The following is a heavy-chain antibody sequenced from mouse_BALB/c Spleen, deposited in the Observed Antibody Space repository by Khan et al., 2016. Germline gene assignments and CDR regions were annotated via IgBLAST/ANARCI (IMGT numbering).Heavy chain of an antibody. Sequence: QVQLKQSGPGLVQPSHSLSITCTVSGFSLTSYGVHWVRQSPGNGLEWLGVIWRGGSSDYNAAFISRLSISKDNSKSQVSFKMNSLQANDTGIYYCARLYYGSTLYYARDYWGQGTEVTVSS. CDR1: GFSLTSYG. CDR2: IWRGGSS. CDR3: ARLYYGSTLYYARDY. V-gene: IGHV2-2*02. J-gene: IGHJ4*01. D-gene: IGHD1-1*01.